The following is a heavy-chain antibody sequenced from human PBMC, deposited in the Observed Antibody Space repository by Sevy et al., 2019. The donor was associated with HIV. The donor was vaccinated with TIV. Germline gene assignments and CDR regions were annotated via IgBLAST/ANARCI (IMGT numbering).Heavy chain of an antibody. J-gene: IGHJ4*02. CDR2: ISGSGGST. CDR3: AKDPFLQYYYDSSGYHNTDY. CDR1: GFTFSSYA. D-gene: IGHD3-22*01. V-gene: IGHV3-23*01. Sequence: GALRLSCAASGFTFSSYAMSWVRQAPGKGLEWVSAISGSGGSTYYADSVKGRFTISRDNSKNTLYLQMNSLRAEDTAVYYCAKDPFLQYYYDSSGYHNTDYWGQGTLVTVSS.